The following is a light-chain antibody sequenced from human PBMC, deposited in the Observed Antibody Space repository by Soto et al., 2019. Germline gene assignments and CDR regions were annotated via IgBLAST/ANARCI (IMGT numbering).Light chain of an antibody. Sequence: QSVLTQPASVSGSPGQSMTISCTGTSSDVGAYSYVSWYQQHPGKAPKLIIYDVSDRPSGISNRFSGSKSDNTASLTISGLQAEDEAEYYCSSYTSSRTYVFGTGTKVTVL. CDR3: SSYTSSRTYV. V-gene: IGLV2-14*01. CDR2: DVS. CDR1: SSDVGAYSY. J-gene: IGLJ1*01.